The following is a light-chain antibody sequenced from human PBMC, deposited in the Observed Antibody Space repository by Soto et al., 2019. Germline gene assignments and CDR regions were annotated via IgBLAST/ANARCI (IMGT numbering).Light chain of an antibody. CDR1: QSISRY. CDR3: QQYGSSPRT. V-gene: IGKV3-20*01. J-gene: IGKJ1*01. Sequence: IVLTQSPGTLSLSPGERTTLSCRASQSISRYLAWYQQKPGQGPRLLIYGASSRATGIPDRFSGSGSGTDFTLTISRLEPEDFAVYYCQQYGSSPRTFGQGTKVDIK. CDR2: GAS.